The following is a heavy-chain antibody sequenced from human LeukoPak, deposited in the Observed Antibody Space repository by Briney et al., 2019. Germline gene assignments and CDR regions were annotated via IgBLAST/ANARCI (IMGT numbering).Heavy chain of an antibody. D-gene: IGHD2-15*01. J-gene: IGHJ5*02. Sequence: PSKTLSLTCAVSGYSISSGYYWGWIRQPPGKGLEWIGSIYHSGSTYYNSSLKSRVTISVDTSKNQFSLKLSSVTAADTAVYYCARGTAYCSGGSCSNNWFDPWGQGTLVTVSS. CDR1: GYSISSGYY. CDR3: ARGTAYCSGGSCSNNWFDP. CDR2: IYHSGST. V-gene: IGHV4-38-2*01.